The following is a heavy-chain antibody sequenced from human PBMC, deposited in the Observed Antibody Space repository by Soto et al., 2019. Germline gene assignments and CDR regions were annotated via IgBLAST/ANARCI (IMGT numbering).Heavy chain of an antibody. D-gene: IGHD6-13*01. CDR1: GGSVSSGSYY. CDR3: ARTHSSSWYRFDY. J-gene: IGHJ4*02. Sequence: QVQLQESGPGLVKPSETLSLTCTVSGGSVSSGSYYWSWIRQPPGKGLEWIGYIYYSGSTNYNPSLKSRVTRSVDTSKNQVSLKLSSVTAADTAVYYCARTHSSSWYRFDYWGQGTLVTVSS. V-gene: IGHV4-61*01. CDR2: IYYSGST.